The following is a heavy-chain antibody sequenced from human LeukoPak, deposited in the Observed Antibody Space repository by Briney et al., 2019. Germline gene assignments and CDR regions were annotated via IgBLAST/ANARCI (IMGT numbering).Heavy chain of an antibody. CDR1: GYRFTTYW. D-gene: IGHD1-26*01. Sequence: GESLKIFCKGSGYRFTTYWTGWVRQMPGKGLEWMGIIYPGDSDTGYSPSVQGQVTISADKSISTAYLQWSSLKASDTGMYYCASRIHSGSSGFDIWGQGTMVTVSS. CDR2: IYPGDSDT. J-gene: IGHJ3*02. CDR3: ASRIHSGSSGFDI. V-gene: IGHV5-51*01.